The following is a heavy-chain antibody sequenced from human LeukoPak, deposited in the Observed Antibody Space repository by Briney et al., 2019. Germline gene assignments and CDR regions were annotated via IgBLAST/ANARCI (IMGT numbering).Heavy chain of an antibody. V-gene: IGHV3-53*01. CDR2: IYSGGST. CDR3: ARGGSYYPGGGY. Sequence: PGGSLRLSCAASGFAVSSNYMSWIRQAPGKGLEWVSVIYSGGSTYYADSVKGRFTISRDNSKNTLYLQVNSLRAEDTAVYYCARGGSYYPGGGYWGQGTLVTVSS. J-gene: IGHJ4*02. D-gene: IGHD1-26*01. CDR1: GFAVSSNY.